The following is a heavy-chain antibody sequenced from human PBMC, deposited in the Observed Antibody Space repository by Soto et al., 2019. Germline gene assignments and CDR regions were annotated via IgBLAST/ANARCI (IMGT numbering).Heavy chain of an antibody. V-gene: IGHV1-3*05. CDR2: INAGNGNT. D-gene: IGHD3-10*01. CDR1: GYTFTSYA. Sequence: QVQLVQSGAEEKKPGASVKVSCKASGYTFTSYAMHWVRQAPGQRLEWMGWINAGNGNTKYSQTFQSRVTITRDTTASTAYMELSSLRSEDTAVYYCARGGPPIVYWGQGTLVTVSS. CDR3: ARGGPPIVY. J-gene: IGHJ4*02.